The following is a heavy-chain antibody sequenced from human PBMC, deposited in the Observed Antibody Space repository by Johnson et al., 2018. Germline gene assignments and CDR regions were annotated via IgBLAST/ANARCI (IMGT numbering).Heavy chain of an antibody. J-gene: IGHJ6*03. D-gene: IGHD3-16*01. CDR3: ARVGGPNAAYYYYMDV. Sequence: QVQLVESGAEVKKPGSSVKVSCKASGGTFSSYTISWVRQAPGQGLEWMGRIIPILGIANYAQKFQGRVTITADKSTSTAYMELSNLRSEDTAVYYCARVGGPNAAYYYYMDVLGKGTRVTVSS. CDR1: GGTFSSYT. CDR2: IIPILGIA. V-gene: IGHV1-69*09.